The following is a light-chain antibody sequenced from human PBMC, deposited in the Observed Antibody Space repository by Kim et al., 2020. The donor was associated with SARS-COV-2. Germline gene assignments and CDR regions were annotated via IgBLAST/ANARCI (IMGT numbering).Light chain of an antibody. CDR2: QDS. CDR3: QAWDSSTGV. CDR1: KLGDKY. V-gene: IGLV3-1*01. J-gene: IGLJ3*02. Sequence: VAQGQTASITCSGDKLGDKYACWYQQKPGQSPVLVIYQDSKRPSGIPERFSGSNSGNTATLTISGTQAMDEADYYCQAWDSSTGVFGGGTQLTVL.